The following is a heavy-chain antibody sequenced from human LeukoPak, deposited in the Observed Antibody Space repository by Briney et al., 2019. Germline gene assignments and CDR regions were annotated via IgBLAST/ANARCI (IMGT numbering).Heavy chain of an antibody. CDR1: GFTFSSYW. J-gene: IGHJ4*02. CDR3: ARPYSSGWYAQFDC. D-gene: IGHD6-19*01. Sequence: GGSLRLSCAASGFTFSSYWMSWVRQAPGKGLEWVANIKQDGSEKYYVDSVKGRFTISRDNAKNSVYLQMNSLRAEDTAVYYCARPYSSGWYAQFDCWGQGTLVTVSS. CDR2: IKQDGSEK. V-gene: IGHV3-7*01.